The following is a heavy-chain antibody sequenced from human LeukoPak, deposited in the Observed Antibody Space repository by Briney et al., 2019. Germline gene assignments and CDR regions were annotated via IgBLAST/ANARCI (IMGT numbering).Heavy chain of an antibody. CDR2: ISSSSSYI. CDR1: GFTFSRYS. V-gene: IGHV3-21*01. CDR3: ARGGGLDVVLPAGNQPIWCDP. J-gene: IGHJ5*02. Sequence: GGSLRLSCAASGFTFSRYSMNWVRQAPGKGLEWVSSISSSSSYIYYADSVKGRFTISRDNAKNSLYLQMNSLRAEDTAVYYCARGGGLDVVLPAGNQPIWCDPWGQGTLVTVSS. D-gene: IGHD2-2*01.